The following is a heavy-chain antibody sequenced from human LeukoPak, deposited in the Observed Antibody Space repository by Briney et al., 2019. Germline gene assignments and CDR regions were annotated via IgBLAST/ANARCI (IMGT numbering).Heavy chain of an antibody. D-gene: IGHD3-22*01. Sequence: PGGSLRLSCAASGFTFSSYGMHWVRQAPGKGLEWVAVTSYDGSNKYYADSVKGRFTISRDNSKNTLYLQMNSLRAEDTAVYYCAKGSGYYDSSGYFQHWGQGTLVTVSS. CDR3: AKGSGYYDSSGYFQH. CDR1: GFTFSSYG. J-gene: IGHJ1*01. V-gene: IGHV3-30*18. CDR2: TSYDGSNK.